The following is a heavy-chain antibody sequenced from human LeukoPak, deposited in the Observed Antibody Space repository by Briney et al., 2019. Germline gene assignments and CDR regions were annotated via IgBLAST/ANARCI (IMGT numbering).Heavy chain of an antibody. CDR3: AGYGDYADY. CDR1: GGSISSGGYS. D-gene: IGHD4-17*01. Sequence: SETLSLTCAVSGGSISSGGYSWSWIRQPPGKGLEWIGYIYHSGSTYYNPSLKSRVTISVDRSKNQFSLKLSSVTAADTAVYYCAGYGDYADYWGQGTLVTVSS. V-gene: IGHV4-30-2*02. J-gene: IGHJ4*02. CDR2: IYHSGST.